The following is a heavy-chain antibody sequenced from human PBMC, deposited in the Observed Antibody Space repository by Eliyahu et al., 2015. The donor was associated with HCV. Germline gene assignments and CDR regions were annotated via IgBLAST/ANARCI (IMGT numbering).Heavy chain of an antibody. J-gene: IGHJ5*02. CDR1: GGSXTSYY. Sequence: QVQLQESGPGLVKPSETLSLTCXVSGGSXTSYYWSWIRQPPGKGLEWIGYIHYIGSTNYNPSLKSRVTISVDTSKNQFSLKLSSVTAADTAVYYCASGGGGIAVAGTGGWFDPWGQGTLVTVSS. V-gene: IGHV4-59*01. CDR3: ASGGGGIAVAGTGGWFDP. D-gene: IGHD6-19*01. CDR2: IHYIGST.